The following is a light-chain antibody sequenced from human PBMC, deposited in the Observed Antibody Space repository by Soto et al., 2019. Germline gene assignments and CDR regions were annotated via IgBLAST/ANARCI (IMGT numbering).Light chain of an antibody. J-gene: IGKJ4*01. CDR3: LQSNNFPPLT. Sequence: MQMTQSPSSVSASVGDRVTITCRASQGISGWLAWYQQKPGKAPKLLIYATSTLQSGVPPRFSGSASGTDFTLTISSLQPADFATYYCLQSNNFPPLTFGGGTKVESK. CDR1: QGISGW. V-gene: IGKV1-12*01. CDR2: ATS.